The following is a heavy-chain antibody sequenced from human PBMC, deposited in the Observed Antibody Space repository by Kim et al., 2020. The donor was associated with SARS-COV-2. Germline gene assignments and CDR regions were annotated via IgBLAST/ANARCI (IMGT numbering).Heavy chain of an antibody. CDR1: GGTFSSYA. CDR2: IIPIFGTA. CDR3: ARNYYDSSGYYYYYYGMDV. D-gene: IGHD3-22*01. J-gene: IGHJ6*02. V-gene: IGHV1-69*13. Sequence: SVKVSCKASGGTFSSYAISWVRQAPGQGLEWMGGIIPIFGTANYAQKFQGRVTITADESTSTAYMELSSLRSEDTAVYYCARNYYDSSGYYYYYYGMDVWGQGTTVTVSS.